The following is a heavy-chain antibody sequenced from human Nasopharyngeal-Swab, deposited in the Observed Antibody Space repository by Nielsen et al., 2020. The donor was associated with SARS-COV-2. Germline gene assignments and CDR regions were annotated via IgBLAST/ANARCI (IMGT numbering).Heavy chain of an antibody. CDR3: ARGHDTSDY. CDR2: INTNTGNP. Sequence: WGRQAPGQVLEWVGWINTNTGNPTYAQGFTGRFVFSLDTSVSSAYLQISSLKAEGTAVYYCARGHDTSDYWGQGTLVTVSS. V-gene: IGHV7-4-1*02. J-gene: IGHJ4*02. D-gene: IGHD3-9*01.